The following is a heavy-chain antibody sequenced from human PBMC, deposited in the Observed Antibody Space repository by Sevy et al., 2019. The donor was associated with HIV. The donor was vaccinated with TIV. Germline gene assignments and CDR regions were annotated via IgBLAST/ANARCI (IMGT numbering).Heavy chain of an antibody. Sequence: ASVKVSCKASGGTFSSYAISWVRQAPGQGLEWMGGIIPIFGTANYAQKFQGRVTITADKSTSTAYMELSSLRSEDTAVYYCVRGGSGGPYCFDYWGQGTLVTVSS. CDR3: VRGGSGGPYCFDY. J-gene: IGHJ4*02. D-gene: IGHD3-10*01. CDR1: GGTFSSYA. V-gene: IGHV1-69*06. CDR2: IIPIFGTA.